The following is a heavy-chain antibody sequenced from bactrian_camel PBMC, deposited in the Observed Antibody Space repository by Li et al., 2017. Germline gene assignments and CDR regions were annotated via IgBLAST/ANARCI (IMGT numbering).Heavy chain of an antibody. Sequence: QVQLVESGGGLVQPGGSLSLSCVVSGFPFSDWYMTWVRQAPGKGLEWVARLDHEGSDTYYGERVKGRFTTSRDNAKNTVYLQMNSLKPEDTAVYYCVSPAYCSGGYCLNSYKYWGQGTQVTVS. V-gene: IGHV3-2*01. J-gene: IGHJ4*01. CDR3: VSPAYCSGGYCLNSYKY. CDR1: GFPFSDWY. CDR2: LDHEGSDT. D-gene: IGHD2*01.